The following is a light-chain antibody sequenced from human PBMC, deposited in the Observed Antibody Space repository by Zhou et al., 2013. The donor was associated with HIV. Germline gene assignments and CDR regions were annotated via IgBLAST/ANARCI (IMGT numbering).Light chain of an antibody. CDR2: WGS. J-gene: IGKJ3*01. V-gene: IGKV2-28*01. CDR3: QQGHSTPLT. Sequence: DTVMTQSPLSLPVTPGEPASISCRSSQSLLHGDGYTYLDWYLQKPGQSPQLLIYWGSNRASGVPERFSGSGSGTEFTLTINSLQPEDCATYYCQQGHSTPLTFGPGTRVEMK. CDR1: QSLLHGDGYTY.